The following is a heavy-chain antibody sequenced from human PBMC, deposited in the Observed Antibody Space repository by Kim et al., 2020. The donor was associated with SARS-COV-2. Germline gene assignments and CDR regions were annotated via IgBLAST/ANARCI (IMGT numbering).Heavy chain of an antibody. V-gene: IGHV6-1*01. CDR2: WYS. Sequence: WYSDYAVSVKSRVTIHPDTSKNQFSLQLNSVPPDDTAVYYCARGTYKFDYWGQGTLVTVSS. J-gene: IGHJ4*02. CDR3: ARGTYKFDY. D-gene: IGHD1-1*01.